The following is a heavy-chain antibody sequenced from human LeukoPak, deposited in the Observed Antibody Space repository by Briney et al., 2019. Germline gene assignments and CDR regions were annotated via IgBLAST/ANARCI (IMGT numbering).Heavy chain of an antibody. Sequence: GSLRLSCAASGFTVSSNYMSWVRQTPGKGLEWVSVIYSGGSTYYADSVKGRFTISRDNSKNTLYLQMNSLRAEDTAVYYCARGENGYYDSSGYFDYWGQGTLVTVSS. D-gene: IGHD3-22*01. CDR2: IYSGGST. CDR1: GFTVSSNY. V-gene: IGHV3-66*01. CDR3: ARGENGYYDSSGYFDY. J-gene: IGHJ4*02.